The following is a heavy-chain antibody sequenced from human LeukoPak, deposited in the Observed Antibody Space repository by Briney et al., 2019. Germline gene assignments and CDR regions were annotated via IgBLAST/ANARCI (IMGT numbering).Heavy chain of an antibody. CDR1: GYTFTSYD. CDR2: MNPNSGNT. J-gene: IGHJ6*03. CDR3: ARGSVRAITIFGVVTNYYYYYMDV. D-gene: IGHD3-3*01. V-gene: IGHV1-8*01. Sequence: ASVKVSCKASGYTFTSYDINWVRQATGQGLEWMGWMNPNSGNTGYAQKFQGRVTMTRNTSISTAYMELSSLRSEDTAVYYCARGSVRAITIFGVVTNYYYYYMDVWGKGTTVTVSS.